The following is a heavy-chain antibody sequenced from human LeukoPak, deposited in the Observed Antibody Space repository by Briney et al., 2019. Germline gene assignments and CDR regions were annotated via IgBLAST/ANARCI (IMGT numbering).Heavy chain of an antibody. CDR3: ANREAHIGGDFFFDY. D-gene: IGHD4-17*01. Sequence: GGSLRLSCAASGFTFSSYGMHWVRQAPGKGLEWVAVISYDGSNKYYADSVKGRFTISRDNSKNTLYLQMNSLRAEDTAVYYCANREAHIGGDFFFDYWGQGTLVTVSS. CDR2: ISYDGSNK. CDR1: GFTFSSYG. J-gene: IGHJ4*02. V-gene: IGHV3-30*18.